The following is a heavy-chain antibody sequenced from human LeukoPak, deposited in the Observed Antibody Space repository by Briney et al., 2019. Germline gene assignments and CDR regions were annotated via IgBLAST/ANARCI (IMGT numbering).Heavy chain of an antibody. Sequence: PSETLSLTCTVSGGSISSYYWSWIRQPPGKGLEWIGYIYYSGSTNYNPSLKSRVTISVDTSKNQFSLKLSSVTAADTAVYYCARAPGYCSSTSCYAGEGHYYYYGMDVWGKGTTVTVSS. CDR1: GGSISSYY. CDR3: ARAPGYCSSTSCYAGEGHYYYYGMDV. V-gene: IGHV4-59*01. D-gene: IGHD2-2*01. CDR2: IYYSGST. J-gene: IGHJ6*04.